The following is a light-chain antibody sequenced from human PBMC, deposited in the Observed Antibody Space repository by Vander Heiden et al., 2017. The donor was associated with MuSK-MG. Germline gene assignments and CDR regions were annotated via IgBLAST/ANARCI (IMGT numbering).Light chain of an antibody. J-gene: IGLJ2*01. Sequence: QSALTQPASVSGSPGQSITIPCTGTSSDVGGYNYVSWYQQHPGKAHNLMIYEVSKRPAGVSTRFSGSKSGNTASLTISGLKDEDEADYYCSSDTSSSTLVFGGGTKLTVL. CDR1: SSDVGGYNY. V-gene: IGLV2-14*01. CDR2: EVS. CDR3: SSDTSSSTLV.